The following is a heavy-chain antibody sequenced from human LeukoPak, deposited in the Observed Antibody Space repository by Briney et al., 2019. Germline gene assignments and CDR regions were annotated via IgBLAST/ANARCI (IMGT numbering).Heavy chain of an antibody. D-gene: IGHD3-22*01. J-gene: IGHJ3*02. V-gene: IGHV3-21*01. CDR2: ISSSSSYI. Sequence: PGGSLRLSCAASGFTFSSYGMSWVRQAPGKGLEWVSSISSSSSYIYYADSVKGRFTISRDNAKNSLYLQMNSLRAEDTAVYYCARDWDYDSSGFNAFDIWGQGTMVTVSS. CDR3: ARDWDYDSSGFNAFDI. CDR1: GFTFSSYG.